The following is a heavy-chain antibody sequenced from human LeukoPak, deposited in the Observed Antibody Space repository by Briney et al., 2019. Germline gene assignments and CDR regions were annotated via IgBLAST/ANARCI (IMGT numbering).Heavy chain of an antibody. CDR2: IYSAVST. V-gene: IGHV3-66*01. J-gene: IGHJ2*01. Sequence: PAGSLRLSCAASGFTVSSNYMSWVRQAPGKGLECVSFIYSAVSTYYADSVKGRFTISRDNSKNTLYLQMNSLRAEDTAVYYCARDPQLAWYFDLWGRGTLVTVSS. CDR1: GFTVSSNY. CDR3: ARDPQLAWYFDL. D-gene: IGHD6-13*01.